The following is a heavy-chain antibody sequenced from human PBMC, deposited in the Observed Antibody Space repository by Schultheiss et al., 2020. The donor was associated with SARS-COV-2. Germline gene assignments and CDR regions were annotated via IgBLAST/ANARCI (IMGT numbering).Heavy chain of an antibody. CDR1: GFTLSQYG. CDR2: ISYDGSNK. V-gene: IGHV3-30*12. J-gene: IGHJ6*02. D-gene: IGHD5-18*01. Sequence: GGSLRLSCVASGFTLSQYGMHWVRQAPGKGLEWVAVISYDGSNKYYADSVKGRFTISRDNAKNSLYLQMNSLRAEDTAVYYCARSGGTAQYYYYYGMDVWGQGTTVTVSS. CDR3: ARSGGTAQYYYYYGMDV.